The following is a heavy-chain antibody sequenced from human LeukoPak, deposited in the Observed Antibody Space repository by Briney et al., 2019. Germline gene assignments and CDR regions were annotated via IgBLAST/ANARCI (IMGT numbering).Heavy chain of an antibody. CDR3: ARALYSGGWYGGDY. J-gene: IGHJ4*02. CDR1: GFTFSSYS. D-gene: IGHD6-19*01. CDR2: IWNDGNKK. Sequence: GGSLRLSCAASGFTFSSYSMNWVRQAPGKGLEWVAVIWNDGNKKYYADSVKGRFTISRDNSKNTLYLQMNSLRAEDTAIYYCARALYSGGWYGGDYWGQGTLVTVSS. V-gene: IGHV3-33*08.